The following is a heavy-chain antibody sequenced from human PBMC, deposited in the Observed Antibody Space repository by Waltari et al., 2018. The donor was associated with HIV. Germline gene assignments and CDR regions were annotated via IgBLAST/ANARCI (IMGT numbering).Heavy chain of an antibody. CDR2: IYHSGST. CDR3: ARDWRGGFWPLDP. J-gene: IGHJ5*02. V-gene: IGHV4-38-2*02. Sequence: QVQLQESGPGLVKPSETLSLTCAVSGYSISSGYYWGWIRQPPGQGLEWIGSIYHSGSTHYNPSLKSRVTISVDTSQNQFSLKLSSVTAADTAVYYCARDWRGGFWPLDPWGQGTLVTVSS. CDR1: GYSISSGYY. D-gene: IGHD3-10*01.